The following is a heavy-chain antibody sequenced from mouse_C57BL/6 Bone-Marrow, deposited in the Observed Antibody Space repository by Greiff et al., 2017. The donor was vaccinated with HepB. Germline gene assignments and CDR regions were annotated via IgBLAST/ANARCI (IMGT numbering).Heavy chain of an antibody. CDR2: IYPGSGNT. Sequence: VQLQESGAELVRPGASVKLSCKASGYTFTDYYINWVKQRPGQGLEWIARIYPGSGNTYYNEKFKGKATLTAEKSSSTAYMQLSSQTSEDSAVYFSARLGLHYYSIDSSPQGTSVTVSS. CDR1: GYTFTDYY. D-gene: IGHD2-2*01. J-gene: IGHJ4*01. V-gene: IGHV1-76*01. CDR3: ARLGLHYYSIDS.